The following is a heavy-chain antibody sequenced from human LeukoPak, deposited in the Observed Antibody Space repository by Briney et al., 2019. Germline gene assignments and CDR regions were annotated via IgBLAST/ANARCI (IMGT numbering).Heavy chain of an antibody. Sequence: GESLRLSCAASGFTFSSYTMNWVRQAPGKGLEWVSSISGTSTYIHDADSVKGRFTVFRDNANKSLYLQMNSLRAEDTAMYYCARGMRQIDDAFDLWGQGTMVTVSS. J-gene: IGHJ3*01. V-gene: IGHV3-21*01. D-gene: IGHD6-25*01. CDR1: GFTFSSYT. CDR2: ISGTSTYI. CDR3: ARGMRQIDDAFDL.